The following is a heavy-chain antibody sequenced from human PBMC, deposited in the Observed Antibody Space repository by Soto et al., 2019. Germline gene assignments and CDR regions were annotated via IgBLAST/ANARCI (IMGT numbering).Heavy chain of an antibody. CDR3: AKTASLFDS. J-gene: IGHJ4*02. V-gene: IGHV3-23*01. CDR1: GFPFSTYA. CDR2: ISGSGGST. D-gene: IGHD5-18*01. Sequence: EVQLLESGGGLVQPGGSRRLSCTTSGFPFSTYAMTWVRQAPGRGLEWVSAISGSGGSTYYADSVKGRFTISRDNSKDTVYLQMNSLRAEDTAVYYCAKTASLFDSWGQGTLVTVSS.